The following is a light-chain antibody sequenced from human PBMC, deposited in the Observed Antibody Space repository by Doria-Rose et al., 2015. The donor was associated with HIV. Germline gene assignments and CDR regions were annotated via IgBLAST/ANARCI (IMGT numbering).Light chain of an antibody. CDR2: WAS. CDR3: QQYYDTPS. V-gene: IGKV4-1*01. Sequence: DIRVTQSPESLGMSLGESATLNCKSNQSLLYTSKNYLAWYQQRPGQPPKMMIYWASTRQCRVPARFSSSGSATDFTLTISSLEAEDVAVYYCQQYYDTPSFGPGTTVDIK. J-gene: IGKJ3*01. CDR1: QSLLYTSKNY.